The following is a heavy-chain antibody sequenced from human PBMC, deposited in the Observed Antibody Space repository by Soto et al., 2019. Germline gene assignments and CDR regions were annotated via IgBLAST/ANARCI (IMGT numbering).Heavy chain of an antibody. Sequence: SETLSLSCAVSSGSISTTTNCCNWVRQPPGKGLEWIGEIYHDGNTNYNPSLKSRVTMSVDQSKNQLSLNLKSVTAADTAVYSSARGQFPFYVDYWGRGNLVTVSS. J-gene: IGHJ4*02. CDR2: IYHDGNT. V-gene: IGHV4-4*02. D-gene: IGHD4-4*01. CDR3: ARGQFPFYVDY. CDR1: SGSISTTTNC.